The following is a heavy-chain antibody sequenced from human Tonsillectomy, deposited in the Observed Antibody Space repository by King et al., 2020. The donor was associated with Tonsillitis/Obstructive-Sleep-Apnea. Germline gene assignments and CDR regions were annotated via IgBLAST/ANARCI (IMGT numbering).Heavy chain of an antibody. CDR3: ARGKRGRCIGVICYDFDH. Sequence: VQLVESGGGLVQPGGSLRLSCAASGFTFSNYAMNWVRQTPGKGLEWVSSLVDSGDDTYYAESVKGRFTISRDSSKNTLYLQMNILRAEDTSVYYWARGKRGRCIGVICYDFDHWGRGTLVTVSS. V-gene: IGHV3-23*04. CDR2: LVDSGDDT. D-gene: IGHD2-2*01. CDR1: GFTFSNYA. J-gene: IGHJ4*02.